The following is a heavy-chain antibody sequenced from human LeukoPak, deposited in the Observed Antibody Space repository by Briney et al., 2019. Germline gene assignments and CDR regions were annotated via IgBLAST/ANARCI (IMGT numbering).Heavy chain of an antibody. V-gene: IGHV4-34*01. CDR3: ARGVVIGDSSVSRAFDI. D-gene: IGHD3-22*01. CDR2: INHSVST. Sequence: SETLSLTCAVYGGSFSGYYWSCIRQPPGKGLEWIGEINHSVSTNYNPSLKSRVTISVDTSKNQCSLKLSSLTAADTAVYYCARGVVIGDSSVSRAFDIWGQGTIVTVSS. J-gene: IGHJ3*02. CDR1: GGSFSGYY.